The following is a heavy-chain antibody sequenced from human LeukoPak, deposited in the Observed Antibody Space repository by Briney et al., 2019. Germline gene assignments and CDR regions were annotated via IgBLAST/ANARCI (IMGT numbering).Heavy chain of an antibody. Sequence: SETLSLTCGVYGGSFSGYYCSWIRQPPGRGLEWIGEIKYSENTNYYPSLKSRVTISVDTSKNQFSLKLSSVTAADTAVYYCARDRIATNQWGYYYYYGMDVWGQGTTVTVSS. J-gene: IGHJ6*02. V-gene: IGHV4-34*01. CDR3: ARDRIATNQWGYYYYYGMDV. CDR2: IKYSENT. D-gene: IGHD6-13*01. CDR1: GGSFSGYY.